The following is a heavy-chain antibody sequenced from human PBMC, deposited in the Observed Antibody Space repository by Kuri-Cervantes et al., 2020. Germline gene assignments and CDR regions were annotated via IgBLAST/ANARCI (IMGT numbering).Heavy chain of an antibody. CDR2: ISAYNGNT. V-gene: IGHV1-18*01. CDR3: AGQGIAVAGEYFDY. D-gene: IGHD6-19*01. J-gene: IGHJ4*02. CDR1: GGTFTSYG. Sequence: ASVKVSCKASGGTFTSYGITWVRQAPGQGLEWMGWISAYNGNTIYAQNLQGRVTMTTDTSTTTAYMELSSLRSEDTAVYYCAGQGIAVAGEYFDYWGQGTLVTVSS.